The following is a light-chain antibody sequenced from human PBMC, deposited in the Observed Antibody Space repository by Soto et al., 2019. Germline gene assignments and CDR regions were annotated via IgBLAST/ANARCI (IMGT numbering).Light chain of an antibody. CDR2: GAS. Sequence: EIVLTQSPGTLSLSPGERATLSCRASQSVSSSYLAWYQQKPGQAPGLLIYGASSRATGIPDRFSGSGSGTDFTLTISRLEPEDIEVYYCQQYGSSPPWTFSQGTKVEIK. V-gene: IGKV3-20*01. CDR3: QQYGSSPPWT. J-gene: IGKJ1*01. CDR1: QSVSSSY.